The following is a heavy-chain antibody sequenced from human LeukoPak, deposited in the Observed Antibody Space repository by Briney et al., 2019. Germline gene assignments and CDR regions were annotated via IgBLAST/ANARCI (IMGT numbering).Heavy chain of an antibody. CDR3: TKGDGGYYPIDN. Sequence: PGASLRLFCAASGFTFSKDGMSWVRQAPGKGLEWVPTVNDNGANTHYADSVKGRFTISRDNSRNTLLLEMNSLRADDTALYYCTKGDGGYYPIDNWGQGTLVIVSS. J-gene: IGHJ4*02. CDR1: GFTFSKDG. CDR2: VNDNGANT. D-gene: IGHD1-26*01. V-gene: IGHV3-23*01.